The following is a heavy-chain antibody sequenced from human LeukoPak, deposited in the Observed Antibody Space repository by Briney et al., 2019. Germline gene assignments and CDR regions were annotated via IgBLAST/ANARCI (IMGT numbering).Heavy chain of an antibody. CDR1: QFNFNKFG. CDR2: ISSNGA. V-gene: IGHV3-23*01. Sequence: GGSLRLSCTTSQFNFNKFGMTWVRQAPGKGLEWVSSISSNGAQYADSVQGRFAISRDNSKNTLYLQMNSLRAEDTAVYYCAKSALGYDFWPWGQGTLVTVSS. CDR3: AKSALGYDFWP. J-gene: IGHJ5*02. D-gene: IGHD3-3*01.